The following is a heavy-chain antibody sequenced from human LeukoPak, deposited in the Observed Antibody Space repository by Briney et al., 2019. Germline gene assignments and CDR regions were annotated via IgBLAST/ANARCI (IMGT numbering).Heavy chain of an antibody. CDR2: IYSGGST. CDR3: AKDRGHYYDSSGLDY. CDR1: GFTVSSNY. Sequence: GGSLRLSCAASGFTVSSNYMSWVRQAPGKGLEWVSVIYSGGSTYYADSVKGRFTISRDNSKNTLYLQMNSLRAEDTAVYYCAKDRGHYYDSSGLDYWGQGTLVTVSS. J-gene: IGHJ4*02. V-gene: IGHV3-53*01. D-gene: IGHD3-22*01.